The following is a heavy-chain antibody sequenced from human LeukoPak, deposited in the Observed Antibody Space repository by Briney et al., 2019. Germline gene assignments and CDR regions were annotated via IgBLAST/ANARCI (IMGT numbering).Heavy chain of an antibody. CDR2: INPNSGGT. CDR3: ARRVGATRFNTDY. D-gene: IGHD1-26*01. Sequence: ASVKVSCKASGYTFTGYYMHWVRQAPGQGLEWMGWINPNSGGTNYPQKFQGRVTMTRDTSISTAYMELSRLRSDDTAVYYCARRVGATRFNTDYWGQGTLVTVSS. J-gene: IGHJ4*02. CDR1: GYTFTGYY. V-gene: IGHV1-2*02.